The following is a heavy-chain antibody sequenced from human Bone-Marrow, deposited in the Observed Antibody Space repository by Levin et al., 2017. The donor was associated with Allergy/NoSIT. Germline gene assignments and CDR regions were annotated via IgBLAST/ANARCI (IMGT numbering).Heavy chain of an antibody. CDR1: GYTFTELS. J-gene: IGHJ4*02. CDR3: TRGPKEVETATLFHY. V-gene: IGHV1-24*01. CDR2: FNPEEGKT. D-gene: IGHD5-18*01. Sequence: ASVKVSCKVSGYTFTELSMHWVRQAPGKGLEWMGGFNPEEGKTIYAQRFQGRVTVTEDTSTDTAYLELSSLRSEDTAVYYCTRGPKEVETATLFHYWGQGTLVTVS.